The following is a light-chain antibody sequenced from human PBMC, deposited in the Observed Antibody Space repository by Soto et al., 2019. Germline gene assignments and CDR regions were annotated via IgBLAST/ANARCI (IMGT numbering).Light chain of an antibody. CDR2: DAS. CDR1: QSVSNS. J-gene: IGKJ4*01. V-gene: IGKV3-11*01. Sequence: EIVLTQSPATLSLSPGERATLSCRASQSVSNSLAWYQQKPGQAPRLLIYDASNRATGIPARFSGSGSGTDFTLTIGSLEPEDFAVYYCQQRSDWSLTFGGGTKVEIK. CDR3: QQRSDWSLT.